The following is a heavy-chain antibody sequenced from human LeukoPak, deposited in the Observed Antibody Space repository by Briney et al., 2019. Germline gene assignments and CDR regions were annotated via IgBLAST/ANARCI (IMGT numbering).Heavy chain of an antibody. Sequence: PSETLSLTCTVSGGSISSYYWSWIRQPPGKGLEWIGYIYYSGSTNYNPSLKSRVTISVDTSKNQFSLKLSSVTAADTAVYYCARSDGPYFFDYWGQGTLVTVSS. J-gene: IGHJ4*02. CDR2: IYYSGST. V-gene: IGHV4-59*01. CDR1: GGSISSYY. CDR3: ARSDGPYFFDY.